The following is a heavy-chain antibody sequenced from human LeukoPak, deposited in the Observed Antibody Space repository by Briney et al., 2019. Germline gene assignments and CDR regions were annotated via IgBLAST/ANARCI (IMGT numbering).Heavy chain of an antibody. CDR3: ARRNVRLLDAFDI. V-gene: IGHV7-4-1*02. D-gene: IGHD6-25*01. J-gene: IGHJ3*02. CDR1: GYTFTSYA. CDR2: ITTNTGNP. Sequence: ASVKVSCKASGYTFTSYAMTWVRQAPGHGLEWMGWITTNTGNPPYAQGFTGRFVFSLDTSVSTAYLQISGLKAEDTAVYYCARRNVRLLDAFDIWGQGTMVTVSS.